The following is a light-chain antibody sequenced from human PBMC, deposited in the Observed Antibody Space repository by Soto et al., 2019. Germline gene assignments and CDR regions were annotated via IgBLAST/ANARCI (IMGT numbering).Light chain of an antibody. CDR1: QSVSRNS. CDR2: GAS. CDR3: QQYGTSLPT. J-gene: IGKJ3*01. Sequence: EIVLTQSPGTLSLSPGERATLSCRASQSVSRNSLAWYQQQPGQAPRLLIYGASSRDTDIPDRFSGSGSETDFTLIVSRLEPEDCAVYFCQQYGTSLPTFGPGTKVHIK. V-gene: IGKV3-20*01.